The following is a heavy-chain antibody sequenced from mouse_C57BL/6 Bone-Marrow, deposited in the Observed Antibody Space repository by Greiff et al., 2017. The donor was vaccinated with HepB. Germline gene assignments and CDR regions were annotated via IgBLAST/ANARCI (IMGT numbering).Heavy chain of an antibody. CDR3: ARDAGYYGSSYPYWYFDV. Sequence: DVMLVESGGGLVQSGRSLRLSCATSGFTFSDFYMEWVRQAPGKGLEWIAASRNKANDYTTEYSASVKGRFIVSRDTSQSILYLQMNALRAEDTAIYYCARDAGYYGSSYPYWYFDVWGTGTTVTVSS. D-gene: IGHD1-1*01. J-gene: IGHJ1*03. CDR2: SRNKANDYTT. V-gene: IGHV7-1*01. CDR1: GFTFSDFY.